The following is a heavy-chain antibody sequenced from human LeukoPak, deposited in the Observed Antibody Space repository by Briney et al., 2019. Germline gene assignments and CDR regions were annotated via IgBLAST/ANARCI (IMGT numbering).Heavy chain of an antibody. V-gene: IGHV3-48*04. CDR2: ISSGSSSI. Sequence: GGSLRLSCVASGFTFSSYSLNWVRQAPGKGLEWVSYISSGSSSIYYADSVKGRFTVSRDNAKNSLYLQMNNLRAEDTAVYYCAKVGPTGWYFDLWGRGTLATVSS. CDR3: AKVGPTGWYFDL. D-gene: IGHD1-1*01. J-gene: IGHJ2*01. CDR1: GFTFSSYS.